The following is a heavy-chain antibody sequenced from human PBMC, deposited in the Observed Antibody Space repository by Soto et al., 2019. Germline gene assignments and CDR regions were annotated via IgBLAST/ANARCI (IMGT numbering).Heavy chain of an antibody. CDR3: ARETDTSMVDY. Sequence: QVQLVQSGAEVKKPGASVKVSCQTSGYNFSAYYFNWVRQAAGQGPEWMGWLNPRNGQTGYVQKFRGRVTMTRDTSMATVYLELCSLTSEDTAIYFCARETDTSMVDYWGQGTLVTVSS. CDR2: LNPRNGQT. J-gene: IGHJ4*02. CDR1: GYNFSAYY. V-gene: IGHV1-8*01. D-gene: IGHD5-18*01.